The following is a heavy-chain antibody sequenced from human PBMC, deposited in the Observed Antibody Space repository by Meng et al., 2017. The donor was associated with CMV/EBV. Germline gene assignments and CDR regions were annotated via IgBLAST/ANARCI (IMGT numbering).Heavy chain of an antibody. CDR2: IYNGGNSE. D-gene: IGHD3-10*01. J-gene: IGHJ4*02. CDR3: ASGATRWFVPFGY. CDR1: GFTFSNYA. V-gene: IGHV3-23*03. Sequence: GGPLRLSCAASGFTFSNYAMSWIRQAPGKGLEWVSVIYNGGNSEYYADSVKGRFTISRDDSKNTLYLRMNSLRAEDTAVYYCASGATRWFVPFGYWGLGTLVTVSS.